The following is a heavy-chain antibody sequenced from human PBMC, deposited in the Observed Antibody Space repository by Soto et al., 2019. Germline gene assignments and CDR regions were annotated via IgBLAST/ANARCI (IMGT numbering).Heavy chain of an antibody. Sequence: PGGALRLSCAASGCTFSSYAMSWVRQAPGKGLEWVSAISGSGGSTYYADSVKGRFTISRDNSKNTLYLQMNSLRAEDTAVYYCAKDLWGYCSGGSCYGHYFDYWGQGTLVTVSS. J-gene: IGHJ4*02. V-gene: IGHV3-23*01. D-gene: IGHD2-15*01. CDR2: ISGSGGST. CDR1: GCTFSSYA. CDR3: AKDLWGYCSGGSCYGHYFDY.